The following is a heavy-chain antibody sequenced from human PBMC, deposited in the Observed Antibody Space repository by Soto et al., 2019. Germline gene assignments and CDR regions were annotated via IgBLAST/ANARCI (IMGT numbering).Heavy chain of an antibody. CDR2: ISGSGGST. CDR3: ANDILLDY. CDR1: GFTFSIYA. Sequence: PXGSLVLACAASGFTFSIYAMSWVRQAPGKGLEWVSAISGSGGSTYYADSVKGRFTISRDNSKNTLYLQMNSLRAEDTAVFYCANDILLDYWGQGTLVTVSS. J-gene: IGHJ4*02. V-gene: IGHV3-23*01.